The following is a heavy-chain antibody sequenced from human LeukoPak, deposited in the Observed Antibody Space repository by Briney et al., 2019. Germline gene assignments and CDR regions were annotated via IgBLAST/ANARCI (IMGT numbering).Heavy chain of an antibody. V-gene: IGHV3-74*01. CDR3: ARDSGGSYDY. D-gene: IGHD1-26*01. CDR2: ISNDGSAT. Sequence: GGSLRLSCAASGFTFSIYWMHWVRQAPGTGLVWVSRISNDGSATIYVDSVKGRFTISRDNAKNTLYLQMNSLRAEDTAVYYCARDSGGSYDYWGQGTLVTVSS. J-gene: IGHJ4*02. CDR1: GFTFSIYW.